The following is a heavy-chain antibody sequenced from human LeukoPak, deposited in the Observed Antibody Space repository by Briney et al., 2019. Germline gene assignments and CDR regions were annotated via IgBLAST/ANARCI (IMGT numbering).Heavy chain of an antibody. V-gene: IGHV3-33*01. J-gene: IGHJ4*02. Sequence: GRSLRLSCAASGFTFSSYGMHWVRQAPGRWLEWVAIIWHDGSNKYYADSVKGRFTISRDNSKNTLDLQMNSLRAEDTAVYYCARDRSSGAFDYWGQGTLVTVSS. CDR3: ARDRSSGAFDY. CDR2: IWHDGSNK. CDR1: GFTFSSYG. D-gene: IGHD2-15*01.